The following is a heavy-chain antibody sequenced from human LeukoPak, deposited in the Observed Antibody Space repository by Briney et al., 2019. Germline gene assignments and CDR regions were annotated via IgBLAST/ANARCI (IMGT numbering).Heavy chain of an antibody. D-gene: IGHD3-22*01. Sequence: SQTLSLTCAISGDSVSSNSAAWNWIRQSPSRGLEWLGRTYYRSKWYNDYAVSVKSRITINPDTSKNQFSLQLNSVTPEDTAVYYCARSPFLSQSPPRWYYYDSSGYYDYWGQGTLVTVSS. V-gene: IGHV6-1*01. CDR3: ARSPFLSQSPPRWYYYDSSGYYDY. CDR1: GDSVSSNSAA. J-gene: IGHJ4*02. CDR2: TYYRSKWYN.